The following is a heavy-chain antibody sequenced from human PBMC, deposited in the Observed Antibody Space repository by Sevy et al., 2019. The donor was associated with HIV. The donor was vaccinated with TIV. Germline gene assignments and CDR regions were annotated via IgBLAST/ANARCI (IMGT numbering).Heavy chain of an antibody. Sequence: SETLSLTCTVSGGSISSYYWSWIRQPPGKGLEWIGYIYYSGSTNYNPSLKSRVTISVDTSKNQFSLKLSSVTAADKAVYYCAGERRCSGGSGYLSDNWFDPWGQGTLVTVSS. CDR2: IYYSGST. V-gene: IGHV4-59*01. J-gene: IGHJ5*02. CDR1: GGSISSYY. D-gene: IGHD2-15*01. CDR3: AGERRCSGGSGYLSDNWFDP.